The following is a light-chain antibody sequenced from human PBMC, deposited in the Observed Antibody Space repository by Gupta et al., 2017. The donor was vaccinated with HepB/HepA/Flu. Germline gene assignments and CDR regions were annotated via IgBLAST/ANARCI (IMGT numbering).Light chain of an antibody. CDR2: AAS. Sequence: EIVLTQSPGTLSLSPGERVTLSCRASQSVNSNYLAWYQQKPGQAPSLLIYAASSRATGIPDRSSGSGSGTDCTRTISRLEPEDFAVYYCQQYGDSRPITVGPGTKVDIK. CDR3: QQYGDSRPIT. V-gene: IGKV3-20*01. J-gene: IGKJ3*01. CDR1: QSVNSNY.